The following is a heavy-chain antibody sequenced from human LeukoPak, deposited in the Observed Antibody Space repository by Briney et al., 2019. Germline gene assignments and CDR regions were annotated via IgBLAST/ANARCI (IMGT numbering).Heavy chain of an antibody. CDR2: INPNSGGT. CDR1: GYTFTGYY. CDR3: ATYCSSTSCPPNY. D-gene: IGHD2-2*01. J-gene: IGHJ4*02. V-gene: IGHV1-2*02. Sequence: GASVKVSCKASGYTFTGYYMHWVRQAPGQGLEWMGWINPNSGGTNYAQKCQGRVTMTRDTSISTAYMALSRLSSDDTAVYYCATYCSSTSCPPNYWGQGTLVTVSS.